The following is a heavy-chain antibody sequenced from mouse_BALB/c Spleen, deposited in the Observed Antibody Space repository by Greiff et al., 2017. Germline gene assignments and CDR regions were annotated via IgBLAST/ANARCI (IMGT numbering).Heavy chain of an antibody. J-gene: IGHJ4*01. CDR3: ARSGRLRHAMDY. Sequence: EVQGVESGGGLVQPGGSRKLSCAASGFTFSSFGMHWVRQAPEKGLEWVAYISSGSSTIYYADTVKGRFTISRDNPKNTLFLQMTSLRSEDTAMYYCARSGRLRHAMDYWGQGTSVTVSS. D-gene: IGHD2-4*01. CDR1: GFTFSSFG. CDR2: ISSGSSTI. V-gene: IGHV5-17*02.